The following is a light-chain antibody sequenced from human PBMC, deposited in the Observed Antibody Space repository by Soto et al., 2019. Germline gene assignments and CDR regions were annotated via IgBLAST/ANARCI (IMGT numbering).Light chain of an antibody. V-gene: IGLV2-11*01. Sequence: QPALTQPHSVSGSPGQSVAISCSGTSSDVGGYNYVSWYQQHPGKAPKLIIFDVNKRPSGVPDRFSGSKSGSTASLTISGLQAEDEADYYCCSYGGSFYVVGTGTKLTVL. CDR1: SSDVGGYNY. CDR3: CSYGGSFYV. J-gene: IGLJ1*01. CDR2: DVN.